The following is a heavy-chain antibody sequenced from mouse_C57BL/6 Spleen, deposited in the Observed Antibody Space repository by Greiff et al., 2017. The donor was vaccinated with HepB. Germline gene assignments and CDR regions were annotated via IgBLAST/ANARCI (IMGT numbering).Heavy chain of an antibody. CDR1: GYSFTGYY. CDR3: AREGYYGSRWFAY. Sequence: EVQLVESGPELVKPGASVKISCKASGYSFTGYYMNWVKQSPEKSLEWIGEINPSTGGTTYNQKFKAKATLTVDKSSSTAYMQLKSLTSEDSAVYYCAREGYYGSRWFAYWGQGTLVTVSA. J-gene: IGHJ3*01. CDR2: INPSTGGT. D-gene: IGHD1-1*01. V-gene: IGHV1-42*01.